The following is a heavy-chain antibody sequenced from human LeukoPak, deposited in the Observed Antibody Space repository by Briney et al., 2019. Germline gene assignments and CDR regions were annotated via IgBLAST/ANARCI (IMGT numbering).Heavy chain of an antibody. CDR2: ISYDGSNK. D-gene: IGHD2-2*01. J-gene: IGHJ4*02. CDR1: GFTFSSYA. Sequence: PGGSLRLSCAASGFTFSSYAMHWVRQAPGKWLEWVAVISYDGSNKYYADSVKGRFTISRDNSKNTLYLQMNSLRAEDTAVYYCARNRDPIVVVPAAPDYWGQGTLVTVSS. V-gene: IGHV3-30-3*01. CDR3: ARNRDPIVVVPAAPDY.